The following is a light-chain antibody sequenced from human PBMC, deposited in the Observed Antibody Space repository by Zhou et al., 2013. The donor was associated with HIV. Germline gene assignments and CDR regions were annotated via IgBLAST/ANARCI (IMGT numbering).Light chain of an antibody. CDR3: QQYDSYWT. J-gene: IGKJ1*01. Sequence: DIQMTQSPSSLSASVGDRVTISCRASQSIDSYVNWYQQRPGKAPKLLIYSASSLQSGVPSRFSGSGYGTTFTLTISSLQSEDFATYYCQQYDSYWTFGQGTKVEIK. V-gene: IGKV1-39*01. CDR1: QSIDSY. CDR2: SAS.